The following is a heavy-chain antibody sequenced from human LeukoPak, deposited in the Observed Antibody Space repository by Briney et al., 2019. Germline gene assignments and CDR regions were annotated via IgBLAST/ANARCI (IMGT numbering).Heavy chain of an antibody. CDR1: GFTFSTYA. CDR3: AKEMAGYTNPYYFDY. CDR2: IIGSGPNT. V-gene: IGHV3-23*01. D-gene: IGHD3-16*02. J-gene: IGHJ4*02. Sequence: GGSLRLSCAASGFTFSTYAMSWVRQAPGKGLEWVSTIIGSGPNTYYADSVRGRFTISRDNSQDTLYLHLNNLRAEDTAVYYCAKEMAGYTNPYYFDYWGQGTLVTVSS.